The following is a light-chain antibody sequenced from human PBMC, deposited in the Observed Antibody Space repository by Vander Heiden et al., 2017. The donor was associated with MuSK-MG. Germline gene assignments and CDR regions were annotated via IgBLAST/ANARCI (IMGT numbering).Light chain of an antibody. CDR2: AAS. CDR1: QNISSY. Sequence: DIQMTQSLSSLSASVGDRVTITCRANQNISSYLNWYQQKPGKAPKLLIYAASSWQSGVPSRFSGSGSGTDFTLTISRLQPEDFATYYCQQSYSTPPTFGQGTKVEIK. J-gene: IGKJ1*01. CDR3: QQSYSTPPT. V-gene: IGKV1-39*01.